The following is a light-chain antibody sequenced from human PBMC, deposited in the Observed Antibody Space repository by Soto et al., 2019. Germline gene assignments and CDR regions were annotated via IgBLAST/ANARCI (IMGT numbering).Light chain of an antibody. CDR1: NTDVGTYNY. V-gene: IGLV2-14*01. Sequence: QSVLTQPASVSGSPGQSITISCTGTNTDVGTYNYVSWYQQHPGKAPKLILYEVTNRPSGVSYRFSGSKSGNTASLTISGLQAEDEADYYCSSYTTTSTSSSAVVFGGGTKLTVL. CDR3: SSYTTTSTSSSAVV. J-gene: IGLJ2*01. CDR2: EVT.